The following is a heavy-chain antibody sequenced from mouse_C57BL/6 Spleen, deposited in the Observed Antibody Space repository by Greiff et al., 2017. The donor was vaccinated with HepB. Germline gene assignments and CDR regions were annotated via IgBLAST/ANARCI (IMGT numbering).Heavy chain of an antibody. CDR2: IYPGDGDT. CDR3: ARSSDGSSYYFDY. D-gene: IGHD1-1*01. V-gene: IGHV1-82*01. J-gene: IGHJ2*01. CDR1: GYAFSSSW. Sequence: VQLQESGPELVKPGASVKISCKASGYAFSSSWMNWVKQRPGKGLEWIGRIYPGDGDTNYNGKFKGKATLTADKSSSTAYMQLSSLTSEDSAVYFCARSSDGSSYYFDYWGQGTTLTVSS.